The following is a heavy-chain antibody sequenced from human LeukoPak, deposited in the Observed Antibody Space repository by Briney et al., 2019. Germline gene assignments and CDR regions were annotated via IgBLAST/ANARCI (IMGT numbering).Heavy chain of an antibody. J-gene: IGHJ4*02. CDR1: GGSITSYY. CDR2: IYYGGIT. CDR3: ARHSLIGTTPFDY. Sequence: SETLSLTCTVSGGSITSYYWSWLRQSPGKGLEWIGYIYYGGITHYNPSLKSRVTISLDTSNKQVSLKLSSVTAADTAVYYCARHSLIGTTPFDYWGQGTLVTVSS. V-gene: IGHV4-59*01. D-gene: IGHD1-20*01.